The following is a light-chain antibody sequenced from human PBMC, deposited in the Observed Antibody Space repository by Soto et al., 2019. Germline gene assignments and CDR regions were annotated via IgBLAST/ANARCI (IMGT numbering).Light chain of an antibody. J-gene: IGKJ5*01. CDR3: QQRGSSPIT. Sequence: EFVLTQSPGILSLSPGERATLSCRASQTVRNDFLAWYQQKPGQAPRLLIHGASNRATDVPARFSGSGSGADFTLTISRLEPEDFAVYYCQQRGSSPITFGQGTRLEIK. CDR2: GAS. CDR1: QTVRNDF. V-gene: IGKV3-20*01.